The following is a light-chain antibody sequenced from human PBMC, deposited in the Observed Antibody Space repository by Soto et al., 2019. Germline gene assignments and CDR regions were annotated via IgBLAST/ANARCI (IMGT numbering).Light chain of an antibody. CDR2: DAS. CDR1: QSISSW. Sequence: DIQMTQSPSTLPASVGDRVTITCRASQSISSWLAWYQQKPGKAPKLLIYDASSLESGVPSRFSGSGSGTEFTLTITSLQPDDFATYYCQQYNSYPWTFGQGTKVDNK. J-gene: IGKJ1*01. CDR3: QQYNSYPWT. V-gene: IGKV1-5*01.